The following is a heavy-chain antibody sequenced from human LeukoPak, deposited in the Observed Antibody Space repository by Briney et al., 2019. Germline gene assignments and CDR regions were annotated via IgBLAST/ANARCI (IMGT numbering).Heavy chain of an antibody. V-gene: IGHV1-2*04. CDR3: ARGTIIATRFRLNDAFDI. D-gene: IGHD3-22*01. J-gene: IGHJ3*02. Sequence: ASMKVSCKASGYTFTGYYMHWVRQAPGQGLEWMGWINPNSGGTNYAQKFQGWVTMTRDTSISTAYMELSRLRSDGTAVYYCARGTIIATRFRLNDAFDIWGQGTMVTVSS. CDR2: INPNSGGT. CDR1: GYTFTGYY.